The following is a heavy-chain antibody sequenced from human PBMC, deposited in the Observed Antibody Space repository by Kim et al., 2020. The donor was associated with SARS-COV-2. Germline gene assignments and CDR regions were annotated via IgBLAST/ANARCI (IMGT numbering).Heavy chain of an antibody. D-gene: IGHD2-15*01. V-gene: IGHV4-39*01. Sequence: SETLSLTCTVSGGPISSSSYYWGWIRQPPGKGLEWIGSIYYSGSTYYNPSLKSRVTISVDTSKNQFSLKLSSVTAADTAVYYCARQARGNIVVVVAAPTTFDYWGQGTLVTVSS. J-gene: IGHJ4*02. CDR2: IYYSGST. CDR1: GGPISSSSYY. CDR3: ARQARGNIVVVVAAPTTFDY.